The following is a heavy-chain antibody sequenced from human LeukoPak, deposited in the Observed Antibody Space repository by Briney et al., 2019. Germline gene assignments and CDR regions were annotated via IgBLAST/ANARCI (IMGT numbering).Heavy chain of an antibody. CDR2: IYYSGST. D-gene: IGHD3-22*01. CDR1: GGSINSSPYY. Sequence: SESLPLTCTVSGGSINSSPYYWGWLRQPPGKGLEWIGSIYYSGSTYYNPSLKSRVTISVDTSKNQFSLKLSSVTAADTAVYYCAGVYDSFTHDAFDIWGQGTIVTV. CDR3: AGVYDSFTHDAFDI. J-gene: IGHJ3*02. V-gene: IGHV4-39*07.